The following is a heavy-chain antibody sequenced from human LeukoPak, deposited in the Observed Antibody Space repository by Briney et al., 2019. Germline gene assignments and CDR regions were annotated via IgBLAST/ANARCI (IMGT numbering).Heavy chain of an antibody. CDR3: AKDMCSSTSCSRRAFDI. V-gene: IGHV3-30-3*02. Sequence: PGGSLRLSWAASGFTFSSFAMHWVRQAPGKGLEWVAVISYDGSNKCYADSVKGRFTISRDNSENTLYLQMNSLRAEDTAVFYCAKDMCSSTSCSRRAFDIWGQGTMVTVSS. CDR2: ISYDGSNK. D-gene: IGHD2-2*01. CDR1: GFTFSSFA. J-gene: IGHJ3*02.